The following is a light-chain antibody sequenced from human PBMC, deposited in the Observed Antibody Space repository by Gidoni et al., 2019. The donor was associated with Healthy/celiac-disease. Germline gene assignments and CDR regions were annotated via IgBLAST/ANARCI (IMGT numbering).Light chain of an antibody. J-gene: IGLJ2*01. CDR3: AAWDDSLSGYVV. CDR1: SSNIGRNY. Sequence: SVLTQPPSASGTPGQRVTISCSGSSSNIGRNYVYWYQQLPGTAPKLLTDRNNQRPPGGPDRFSGSKSGTSASLAISGLRSEDEADYYCAAWDDSLSGYVVFGGGTKLTVL. CDR2: RNN. V-gene: IGLV1-47*01.